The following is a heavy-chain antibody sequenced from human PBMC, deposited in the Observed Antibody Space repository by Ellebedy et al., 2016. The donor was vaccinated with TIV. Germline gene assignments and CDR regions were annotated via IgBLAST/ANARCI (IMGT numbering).Heavy chain of an antibody. J-gene: IGHJ3*02. D-gene: IGHD3-10*01. CDR2: ISGDGGST. Sequence: GESLKISCAASGFTFDDYAMHWVRQPPGKGLEWVSVISGDGGSTYYADSVKGRFTISRDNSKNSLYLQMNSLRTEDTALYYCAKDFGVYYGSGDAFDIWGQGTMVTVSS. V-gene: IGHV3-43*02. CDR3: AKDFGVYYGSGDAFDI. CDR1: GFTFDDYA.